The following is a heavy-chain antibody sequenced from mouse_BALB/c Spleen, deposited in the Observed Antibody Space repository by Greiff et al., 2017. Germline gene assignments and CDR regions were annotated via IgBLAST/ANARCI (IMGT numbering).Heavy chain of an antibody. CDR3: ARGGGYDYETFAY. Sequence: DVQLVESGGGLVKPGGSLKLSCAASGFTFSSYAMSWVRQTPEKRLEWVASISSGGSTYYPDSVKGRFTISRDNARNILYLQMSSLRSEDTAMYYCARGGGYDYETFAYWGQGTLVTVSA. CDR1: GFTFSSYA. D-gene: IGHD2-4*01. CDR2: ISSGGST. J-gene: IGHJ3*01. V-gene: IGHV5-6-5*01.